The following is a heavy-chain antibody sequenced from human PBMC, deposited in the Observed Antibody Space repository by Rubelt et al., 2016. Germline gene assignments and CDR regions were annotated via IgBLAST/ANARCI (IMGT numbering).Heavy chain of an antibody. V-gene: IGHV4-59*06. CDR2: IYYSGST. Sequence: QVQLQESGPGLVKPSETLSLTCTVSGGSISSYYWSWIRQHPGKGLEWIGYIYYSGSTYYNPSLKSRVTISLDTSKNQFSLKLSSVTAADTAVYYCARADYYDSSGYHNWFDPWGQGTLVTVSS. D-gene: IGHD3-22*01. J-gene: IGHJ5*02. CDR3: ARADYYDSSGYHNWFDP. CDR1: GGSISSYY.